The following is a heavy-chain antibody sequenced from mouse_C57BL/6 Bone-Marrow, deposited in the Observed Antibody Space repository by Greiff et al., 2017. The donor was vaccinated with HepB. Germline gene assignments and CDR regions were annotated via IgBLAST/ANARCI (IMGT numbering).Heavy chain of an antibody. J-gene: IGHJ2*01. CDR3: ARWGSH. V-gene: IGHV5-17*01. CDR1: GFTFSDYG. Sequence: EVKVVESGGGLVKPGGSLKLSCAASGFTFSDYGMHWVRQAPEKGLEWVAYISRGSSTIYYADTVKGRFTISRDNAKNTLFLQMTSLRSEDTAMYYCARWGSHWGQGTTLTVTS. CDR2: ISRGSSTI.